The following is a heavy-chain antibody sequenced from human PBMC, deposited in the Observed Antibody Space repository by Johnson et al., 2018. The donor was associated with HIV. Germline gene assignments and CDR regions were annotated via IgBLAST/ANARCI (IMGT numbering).Heavy chain of an antibody. Sequence: QVQLVESGGGLVKPGGSLRLSCAASGFTFSDYYMSWIRQAPGKGLEWVSYISSSGSTIYYADSVKGRFTISRDNAKNSLYLQMNSLRAEDSAVFYCVRGGYYYPSSTYYYGAFDIWGQGTMVTVSS. D-gene: IGHD3-22*01. V-gene: IGHV3-11*04. CDR2: ISSSGSTI. J-gene: IGHJ3*02. CDR3: VRGGYYYPSSTYYYGAFDI. CDR1: GFTFSDYY.